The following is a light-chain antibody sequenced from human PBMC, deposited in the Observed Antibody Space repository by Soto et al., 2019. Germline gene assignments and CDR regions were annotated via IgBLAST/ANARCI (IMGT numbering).Light chain of an antibody. CDR2: EAS. J-gene: IGKJ2*01. CDR3: QQYNDSFPYT. V-gene: IGKV1-5*03. Sequence: DIQMTQSPSTLSASVRDRVTITCRASQSISSWLSWHQQKPGTAPKLLIYEASTLESGVPSRFSGSRSGTEFTLTVSSLQPDDFATYYCQQYNDSFPYTFGQGTKVDI. CDR1: QSISSW.